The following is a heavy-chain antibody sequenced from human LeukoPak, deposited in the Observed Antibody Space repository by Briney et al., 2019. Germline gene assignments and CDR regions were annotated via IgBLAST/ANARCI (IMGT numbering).Heavy chain of an antibody. V-gene: IGHV4-59*01. CDR3: ARSSGWSRMDV. CDR1: GDSMSCYH. J-gene: IGHJ6*02. Sequence: PSETLSLTCPPPGDSMSCYHWSCIRQPPGPGLEWIGYVYYTGSTNYNSSVESRVTISVDTAKKQLTLKLSSGTAADTAVYYWARSSGWSRMDVWGQGTTVSVAS. D-gene: IGHD6-19*01. CDR2: VYYTGST.